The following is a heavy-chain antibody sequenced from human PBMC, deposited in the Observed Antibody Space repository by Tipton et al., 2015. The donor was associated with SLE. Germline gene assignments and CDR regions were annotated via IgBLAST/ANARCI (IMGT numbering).Heavy chain of an antibody. V-gene: IGHV3-30*02. Sequence: SLRLSCAASGFTFSSYGMHWVRQAPGKGLEWMTFIRFDGNSKYYADSVNGRFTISRDNSKNTLYLQMNSLRDEDTAVYYCARGGPDKVVLPADFWGQGTLVTVSS. J-gene: IGHJ4*02. CDR3: ARGGPDKVVLPADF. CDR2: IRFDGNSK. CDR1: GFTFSSYG. D-gene: IGHD5-12*01.